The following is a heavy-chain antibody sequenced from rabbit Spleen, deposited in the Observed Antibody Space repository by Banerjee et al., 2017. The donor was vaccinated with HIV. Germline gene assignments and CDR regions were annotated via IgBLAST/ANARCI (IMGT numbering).Heavy chain of an antibody. CDR3: ARGSAAMTMVITGYYFNL. CDR1: GFSFSSSYY. J-gene: IGHJ4*01. CDR2: IYTGSIDST. Sequence: QEQLVESGGGLVQPEGSLTLTCTASGFSFSSSYYMCWVRQAPGKGLEWIACIYTGSIDSTVYASWAKGRITISKTSSTTVTLQMTSLTAADTATYFCARGSAAMTMVITGYYFNLWGPGTLVTVS. V-gene: IGHV1S45*01. D-gene: IGHD2-1*01.